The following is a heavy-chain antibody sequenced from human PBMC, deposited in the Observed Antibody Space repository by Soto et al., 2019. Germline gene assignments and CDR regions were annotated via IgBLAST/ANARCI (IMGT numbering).Heavy chain of an antibody. Sequence: QVQLVQSGAEVKKPGSSVKVSCKASGGTFSSYTISWVRQAPGQGLEWMGRIIPILGIVHYAQNFQGRVTITADKSTGTVYMELGSLRSEDTAVYYCARDPVDLVPTSGGFDYWGQGTLVTVSS. CDR1: GGTFSSYT. CDR2: IIPILGIV. J-gene: IGHJ4*02. D-gene: IGHD5-12*01. CDR3: ARDPVDLVPTSGGFDY. V-gene: IGHV1-69*08.